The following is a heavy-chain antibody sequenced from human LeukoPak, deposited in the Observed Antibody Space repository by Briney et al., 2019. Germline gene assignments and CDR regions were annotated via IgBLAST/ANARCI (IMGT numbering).Heavy chain of an antibody. V-gene: IGHV3-21*01. CDR1: GFTFSSYS. Sequence: GGSLRLSCAASGFTFSSYSMNWVRQAPGKGLEWVSSISSSSSYIYYADSVKGRFTISRDNAKNSLYLQMNSLRAEDTAVYYCARFYCSSTSCFAFDIWGQGTIVTVSS. CDR3: ARFYCSSTSCFAFDI. CDR2: ISSSSSYI. J-gene: IGHJ3*02. D-gene: IGHD2-2*01.